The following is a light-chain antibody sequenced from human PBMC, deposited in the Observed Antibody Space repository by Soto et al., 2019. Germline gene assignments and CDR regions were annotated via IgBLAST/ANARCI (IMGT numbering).Light chain of an antibody. Sequence: EIVLTQSPGTLSLSPGERATLSCRASQIFSSTYLAWYQQKPGQAPRLLIYGASSRATGIPDRFSGSGSGTDFTLTISRLEPEDFAVYYFQQYDNSPLTFGQGTKVEIK. V-gene: IGKV3-20*01. J-gene: IGKJ1*01. CDR2: GAS. CDR3: QQYDNSPLT. CDR1: QIFSSTY.